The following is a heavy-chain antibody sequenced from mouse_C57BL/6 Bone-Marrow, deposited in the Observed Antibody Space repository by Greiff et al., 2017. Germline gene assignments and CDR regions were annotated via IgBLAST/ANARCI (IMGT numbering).Heavy chain of an antibody. CDR1: GYTFTSYW. V-gene: IGHV1-53*01. D-gene: IGHD1-1*01. Sequence: QVQLQQPGTELVKPGASVKLSCKASGYTFTSYWMHWVKQRPGQGLEWIGNINPSNGGTKYTEKFKSKATLTVDKSSSTAYLLLISLTSEDSAVYYCARPLITAVVSFDYWGQGTTLTVSS. J-gene: IGHJ2*01. CDR2: INPSNGGT. CDR3: ARPLITAVVSFDY.